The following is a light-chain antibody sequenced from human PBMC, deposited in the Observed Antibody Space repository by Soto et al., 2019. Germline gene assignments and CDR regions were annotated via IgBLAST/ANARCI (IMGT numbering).Light chain of an antibody. CDR2: SYN. Sequence: QSALAQPPSASGTPGQRVTISCSGSRSNIDSNAVNWYQQLPGTAPKLLIHSYNQRPSGVPDRFSGSKDGTSASLAISELQSEDEADYYCAAWDDSLNSVVFGGGTKLTVL. CDR1: RSNIDSNA. CDR3: AAWDDSLNSVV. J-gene: IGLJ2*01. V-gene: IGLV1-44*01.